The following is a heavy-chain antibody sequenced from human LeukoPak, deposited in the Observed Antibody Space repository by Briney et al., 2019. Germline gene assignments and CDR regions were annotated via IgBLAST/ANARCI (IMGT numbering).Heavy chain of an antibody. CDR1: GFTFSSYA. CDR3: AREGSTMVRGVLTRNWFDP. CDR2: ISYDGSNK. V-gene: IGHV3-30*04. Sequence: PGGSLRLSCAASGFTFSSYAMHWVRQAPGKGLEWVAVISYDGSNKYYADSVKGRFTISRDNSKNTLYLQMNSLRAEDAAVYYCAREGSTMVRGVLTRNWFDPWGQGTLVTVSS. D-gene: IGHD3-10*01. J-gene: IGHJ5*02.